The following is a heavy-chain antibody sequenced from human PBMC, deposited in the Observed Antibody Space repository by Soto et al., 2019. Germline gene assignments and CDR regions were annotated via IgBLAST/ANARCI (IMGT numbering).Heavy chain of an antibody. J-gene: IGHJ6*02. CDR2: IYWDDDK. D-gene: IGHD2-21*02. CDR1: GLSLSTTGVG. V-gene: IGHV2-5*02. CDR3: VQSRCGGDCLQSYSSHSYYGLDV. Sequence: QINLKESGPTLVKPTQTLTLTCTFSGLSLSTTGVGVGWIRQPPGKDLEWLALIYWDDDKRYSPSLKSRLTITQDTSKNQVVLTMTNMDPVDTATYYCVQSRCGGDCLQSYSSHSYYGLDVWGQGTTVTLSS.